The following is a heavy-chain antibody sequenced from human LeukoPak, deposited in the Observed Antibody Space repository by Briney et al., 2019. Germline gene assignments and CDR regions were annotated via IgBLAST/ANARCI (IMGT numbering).Heavy chain of an antibody. CDR1: GFTFSSYW. J-gene: IGHJ6*04. D-gene: IGHD3-10*02. V-gene: IGHV3-7*01. CDR2: IKQDGSEK. Sequence: GGSLRLSCAASGFTFSSYWMSWDRQAPGKGLEWVANIKQDGSEKYYVDSVKGRFTISRDNAKNSLYLQMNSLRAEDTAVYYCAELGITMIGGVWGKGTTVTISS. CDR3: AELGITMIGGV.